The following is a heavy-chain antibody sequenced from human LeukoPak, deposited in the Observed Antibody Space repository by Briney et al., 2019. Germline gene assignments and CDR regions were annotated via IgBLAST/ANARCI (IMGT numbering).Heavy chain of an antibody. CDR3: ARDPDSTFSANWALDYCSDGLDL. CDR1: GSTLNNYA. V-gene: IGHV3-33*01. J-gene: IGHJ5*02. D-gene: IGHD1-1*01. CDR2: IRYDGDEK. Sequence: PGRSPPSACAASGSTLNNYAMDSGRQAPGKGLEWVAAIRYDGDEKYYADSVQGRFPISRDNSNNTLFLQMDCLRVQDKAIYYCARDPDSTFSANWALDYCSDGLDLWGRGTLVIVSS.